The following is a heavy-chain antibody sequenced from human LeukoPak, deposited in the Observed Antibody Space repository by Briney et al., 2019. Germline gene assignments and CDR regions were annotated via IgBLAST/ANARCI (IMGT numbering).Heavy chain of an antibody. D-gene: IGHD3-10*01. CDR2: IWPDGSDT. CDR1: GFTFRDYW. CDR3: ARWGVNAGLDR. J-gene: IGHJ5*01. Sequence: PGASLRLSYAASGFTFRDYWMAWVRQAPGKGLEWVANIWPDGSDTYHVDSVRGRFTISRDNAQSSLNLQMNSLRAEDSAVYYCARWGVNAGLDRWGQGTLVIVSS. V-gene: IGHV3-7*01.